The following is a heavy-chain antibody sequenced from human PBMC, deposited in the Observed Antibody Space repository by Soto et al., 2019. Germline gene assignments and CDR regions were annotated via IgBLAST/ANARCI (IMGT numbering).Heavy chain of an antibody. Sequence: QVQLGESGGGVVQPGRSLRLSCAASGFTFSNYGLYWVRQAPGKGLEWVAFISSDGSRRFYADPMKGRHTISRDNSQNTLYLQMNSLRAEDTAVYYCVKVSGNHWALEYWGQGTLVTVSS. V-gene: IGHV3-30*18. CDR2: ISSDGSRR. D-gene: IGHD1-26*01. CDR1: GFTFSNYG. J-gene: IGHJ4*02. CDR3: VKVSGNHWALEY.